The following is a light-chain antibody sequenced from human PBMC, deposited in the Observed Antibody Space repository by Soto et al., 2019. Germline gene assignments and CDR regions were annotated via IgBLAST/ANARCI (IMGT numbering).Light chain of an antibody. Sequence: DLQMTQSPSSLSASVGDRVTITCQASQDISNYLNWYLQKPGKAPKLLIYDASNLETGVPSRFSGSGSGTDFTFTISSLQPEDIATYYCQQYDDLPYTFGQGTKLEIK. V-gene: IGKV1-33*01. J-gene: IGKJ2*01. CDR2: DAS. CDR1: QDISNY. CDR3: QQYDDLPYT.